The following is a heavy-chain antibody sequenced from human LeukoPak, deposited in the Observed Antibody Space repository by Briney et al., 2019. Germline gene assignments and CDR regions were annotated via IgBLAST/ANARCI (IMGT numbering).Heavy chain of an antibody. CDR1: GYSISSGYY. V-gene: IGHV4-38-2*02. Sequence: SETLSLTCTVSGYSISSGYYWGWIRQPPGKGLEWIGSIYHSGSTYYNPSLKSRVTISVDTSKNQFSLKLSSVTAADTAAYYCARSSYYDFWSGYEGGYFDYWGQGTLVTVSS. CDR3: ARSSYYDFWSGYEGGYFDY. J-gene: IGHJ4*02. CDR2: IYHSGST. D-gene: IGHD3-3*01.